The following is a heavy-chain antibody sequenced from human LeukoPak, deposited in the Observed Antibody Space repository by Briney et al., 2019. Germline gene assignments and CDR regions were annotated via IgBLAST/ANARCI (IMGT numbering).Heavy chain of an antibody. V-gene: IGHV3-9*01. CDR2: IGWNSHII. Sequence: PGGSLRLSCAASGFTFNDYAMHWVRQAPGKGPEWVSGIGWNSHIIGYEDSVKGRFTISGDNARNSLSLQMNSLRAEDTAFYYCAKDRDSSGFAPYFDYWGQGILVTVSS. CDR1: GFTFNDYA. J-gene: IGHJ4*02. CDR3: AKDRDSSGFAPYFDY. D-gene: IGHD3-22*01.